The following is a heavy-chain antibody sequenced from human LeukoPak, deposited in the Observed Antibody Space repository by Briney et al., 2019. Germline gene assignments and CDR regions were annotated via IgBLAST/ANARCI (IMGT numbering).Heavy chain of an antibody. CDR3: AKDRLRFLEWFGALALDI. CDR1: GFTFDDYA. Sequence: PGGSLRLSCAASGFTFDDYATHWVRQAPGKGLEWVSGISWNSGSIGYADSVKGRFTISRDNAKNSLCLQMNSLRAEDTALYYCAKDRLRFLEWFGALALDIWGQGTMVTVSS. V-gene: IGHV3-9*01. CDR2: ISWNSGSI. J-gene: IGHJ3*02. D-gene: IGHD3-3*01.